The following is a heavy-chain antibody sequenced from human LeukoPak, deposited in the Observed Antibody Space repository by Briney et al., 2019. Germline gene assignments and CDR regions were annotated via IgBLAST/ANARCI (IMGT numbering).Heavy chain of an antibody. CDR3: ARKVRLLWFGELRNNWFDP. CDR1: GGSSSGYY. J-gene: IGHJ5*02. D-gene: IGHD3-10*01. Sequence: PSETLSLTCAVYGGSSSGYYWSWIRQPPGKGLEWIGEINHSGSTNYNPSLKSRVTISVDTSKNQFSLKLSSVTAADTAVYYCARKVRLLWFGELRNNWFDPWGQGTLVTVSS. CDR2: INHSGST. V-gene: IGHV4-34*01.